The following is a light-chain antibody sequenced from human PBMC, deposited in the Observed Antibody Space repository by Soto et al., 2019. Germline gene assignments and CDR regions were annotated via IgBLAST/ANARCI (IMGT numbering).Light chain of an antibody. CDR2: GAS. J-gene: IGKJ5*01. CDR3: PQYGSSPIT. Sequence: EIVLTQSPGTLSLSPGETATRSCRASQSVSGSYLAWYQHKPGQAPRLLIYGASSRATGIPDRFSGSGSGTDFTLTISRLESADFAVYYCPQYGSSPITFGRGTLLEIK. CDR1: QSVSGSY. V-gene: IGKV3-20*01.